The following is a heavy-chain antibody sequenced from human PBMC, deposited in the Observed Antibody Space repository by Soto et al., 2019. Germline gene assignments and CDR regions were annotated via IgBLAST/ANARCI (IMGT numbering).Heavy chain of an antibody. CDR2: FNPNNGAT. D-gene: IGHD2-8*01. CDR1: GYTFTDYY. CDR3: ARSALVLRVYEPTADWFDP. Sequence: ASVKVSCKASGYTFTDYYMHWVRQAPGQGLEWMGWFNPNNGATNYAQKLRGRVTMTRDTSTSTAYMELNTLTSDDTAVYYCARSALVLRVYEPTADWFDPWGQGTPVTVSS. J-gene: IGHJ5*02. V-gene: IGHV1-2*02.